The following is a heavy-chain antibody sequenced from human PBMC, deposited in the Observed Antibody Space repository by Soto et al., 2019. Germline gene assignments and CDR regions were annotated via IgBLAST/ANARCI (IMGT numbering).Heavy chain of an antibody. J-gene: IGHJ4*02. CDR1: GGSISSSSYY. Sequence: QLQLQESGPGLVKPSETLSLTCTVSGGSISSSSYYWGWIRQPRGKGLEWIGSIYYSGSTYYNPSLKSRVTISVDTCKNQCSLKLSSVTAADTAVYYCAGHSLWDYWGQGTLVTVSS. CDR2: IYYSGST. CDR3: AGHSLWDY. V-gene: IGHV4-39*01. D-gene: IGHD2-21*01.